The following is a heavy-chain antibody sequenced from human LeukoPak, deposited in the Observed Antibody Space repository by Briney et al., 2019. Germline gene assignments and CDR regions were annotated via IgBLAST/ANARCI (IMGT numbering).Heavy chain of an antibody. D-gene: IGHD3-22*01. CDR1: GFTFSSYA. Sequence: GRSLRLSCAASGFTFSSYAMRWVRQAPGKGLEWVALIAYDGSNKYYADSVKGRFTISRDNSKNTLYLQMNSLRAEDTAVYYCARDRGLYDISGYYCWGQGTLVTVSS. CDR3: ARDRGLYDISGYYC. CDR2: IAYDGSNK. V-gene: IGHV3-30*01. J-gene: IGHJ4*02.